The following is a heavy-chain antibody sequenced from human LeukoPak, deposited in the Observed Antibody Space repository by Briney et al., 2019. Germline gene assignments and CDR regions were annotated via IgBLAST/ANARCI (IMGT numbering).Heavy chain of an antibody. CDR2: INHSGST. D-gene: IGHD3-9*01. CDR3: ARGPSSHDILTGYPFDY. CDR1: GGSFSGYY. V-gene: IGHV4-34*01. J-gene: IGHJ4*02. Sequence: SETLSLTCAVYGGSFSGYYWSWIRQPPGKGLEWIGEINHSGSTNYNPSLKSRVTISVDTSKNQFSLKLSSVTAADTAVYYCARGPSSHDILTGYPFDYWGQGTLVTVSS.